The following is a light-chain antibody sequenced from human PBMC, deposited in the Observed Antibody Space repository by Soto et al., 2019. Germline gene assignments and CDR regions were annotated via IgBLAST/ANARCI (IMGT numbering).Light chain of an antibody. CDR3: AAWEDSLDGPWV. J-gene: IGLJ3*02. V-gene: IGLV1-44*01. Sequence: QSVLTQPPSASGTPGQRVTISCSGSTSNIGRNSVTWYQHLPGTAPKLLIHNDDQRPSGVPDRFSGPRSGTSGSLVISGLQSADEGDYYCAAWEDSLDGPWVFGGGTKLTVL. CDR1: TSNIGRNS. CDR2: NDD.